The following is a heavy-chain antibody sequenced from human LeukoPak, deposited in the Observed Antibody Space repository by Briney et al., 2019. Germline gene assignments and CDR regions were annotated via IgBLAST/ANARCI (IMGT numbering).Heavy chain of an antibody. CDR2: ISGSGGST. CDR3: AHPPYYDFWSGYYFDY. CDR1: GFTFSSYA. V-gene: IGHV3-23*01. D-gene: IGHD3-3*01. Sequence: PGGSLRLSCAASGFTFSSYAMSWVRQAPGKGLEWVSAISGSGGSTYYADSVKGRFTISRDNSKNTLYLQMNSLRAEDTAVYYCAHPPYYDFWSGYYFDYWGQGTLVTVSS. J-gene: IGHJ4*02.